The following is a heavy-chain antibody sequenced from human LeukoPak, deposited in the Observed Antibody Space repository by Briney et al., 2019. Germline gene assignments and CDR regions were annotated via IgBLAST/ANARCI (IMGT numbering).Heavy chain of an antibody. J-gene: IGHJ5*02. CDR3: ARSWGWYDGFWFDP. CDR2: IYYSGST. CDR1: GGSISSYY. Sequence: PSETLSLTCTVSGGSISSYYWSWIRQPPGKGLEWIGYIYYSGSTNYNPSLKSRVTISVDTSKNQFSLKLSSVTAADTAVYYCARSWGWYDGFWFDPWGQGTLVTVSS. D-gene: IGHD6-19*01. V-gene: IGHV4-59*01.